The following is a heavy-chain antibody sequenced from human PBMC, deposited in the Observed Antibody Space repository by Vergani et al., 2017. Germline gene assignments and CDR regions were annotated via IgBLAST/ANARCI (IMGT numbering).Heavy chain of an antibody. CDR3: ARVRSYYDSRVDAFDI. CDR2: INPNSGGT. V-gene: IGHV1-2*02. CDR1: GYTFTGYY. J-gene: IGHJ3*02. D-gene: IGHD3-22*01. Sequence: QVQLVQSGAEVKKPGASVKVSCKASGYTFTGYYMHWVRQAPGQGLEWMGWINPNSGGTNYAQKFQGRVTMTRDTSISTAYMELSRLRSDDTAVYYCARVRSYYDSRVDAFDIWGQGTMVTGAS.